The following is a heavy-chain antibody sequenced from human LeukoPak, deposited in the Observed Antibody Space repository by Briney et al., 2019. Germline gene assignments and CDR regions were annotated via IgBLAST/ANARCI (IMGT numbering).Heavy chain of an antibody. J-gene: IGHJ4*02. CDR2: INIEGSTT. CDR3: AKDEGIRCLKGDCPFDY. Sequence: PGGSLRLSCAASGFTFSSSWMHWVRQAPGKGLVWVSRINIEGSTTFYADSVKGRFTISRDNAKNTLYLQMNSLRAEDTAVYYCAKDEGIRCLKGDCPFDYWGQGTLVTVSS. V-gene: IGHV3-74*01. D-gene: IGHD2-21*01. CDR1: GFTFSSSW.